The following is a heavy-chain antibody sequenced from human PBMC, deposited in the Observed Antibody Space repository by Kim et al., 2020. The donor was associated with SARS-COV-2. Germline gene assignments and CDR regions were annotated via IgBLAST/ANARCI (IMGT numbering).Heavy chain of an antibody. CDR2: ISSSSSYI. CDR3: ASGGPFDWLTPFDY. J-gene: IGHJ4*02. D-gene: IGHD3-9*01. Sequence: GGSLRLSCAASGFTFSSYSMNWVRQAPGKGLEWVSSISSSSSYIYYADSVKGRFTISRDNAKNSLYLQMNSLRAEDTAVYYCASGGPFDWLTPFDYWGQGTLVTVSS. V-gene: IGHV3-21*01. CDR1: GFTFSSYS.